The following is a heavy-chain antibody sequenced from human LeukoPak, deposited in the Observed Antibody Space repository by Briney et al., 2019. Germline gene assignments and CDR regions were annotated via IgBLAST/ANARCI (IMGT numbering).Heavy chain of an antibody. Sequence: SVKVSCKASGGTFSSYTISWVRQAPGQGLDWMGRIIPILGIANYAQKFQGRVTITADKSTRTAYMELSSLRSEDTAVYYCARLNYYDSSGPFDYWGQGTLVTVSS. CDR3: ARLNYYDSSGPFDY. CDR1: GGTFSSYT. J-gene: IGHJ4*02. CDR2: IIPILGIA. V-gene: IGHV1-69*02. D-gene: IGHD3-22*01.